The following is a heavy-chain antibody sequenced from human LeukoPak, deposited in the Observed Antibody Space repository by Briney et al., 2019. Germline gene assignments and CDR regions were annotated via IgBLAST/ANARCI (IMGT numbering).Heavy chain of an antibody. CDR1: DGSITSYY. CDR3: ARRGTYYVFDY. CDR2: INYSGST. D-gene: IGHD1-26*01. V-gene: IGHV4-59*01. Sequence: SETLSLTCTVSDGSITSYYWNWIRQPPGKGLEWIGYINYSGSTFYNPSLRSRVTMSVDTSKRQFSLNLNSVTAADTAVYYCARRGTYYVFDYWGQGTLVTVSS. J-gene: IGHJ4*02.